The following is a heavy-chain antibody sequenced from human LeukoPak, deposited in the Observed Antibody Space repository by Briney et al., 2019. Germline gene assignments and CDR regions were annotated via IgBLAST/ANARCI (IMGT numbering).Heavy chain of an antibody. CDR1: GFTFSSYA. CDR3: AKALEGPNWFDP. V-gene: IGHV3-23*01. CDR2: ISGSGGST. Sequence: GASLRLSCAASGFTFSSYAMSWVRQAPGKGLEWVSAISGSGGSTYYADSVKGRFTISRGISKNTLYLQMNSLRAEDTAVYYCAKALEGPNWFDPWGQGTLVTVSS. J-gene: IGHJ5*02.